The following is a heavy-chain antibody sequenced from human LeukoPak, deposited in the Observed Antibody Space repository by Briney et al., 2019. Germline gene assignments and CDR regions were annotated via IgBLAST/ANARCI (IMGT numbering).Heavy chain of an antibody. CDR2: IYYSGST. V-gene: IGHV4-39*07. Sequence: PSETLSLTCTVSGGSISSSSYYWGWIRQPPGKGLEWIGSIYYSGSTYYNPSLKSRVTISVDTSKNQFSLKLSSVTAADTAVYYCARDLSYQIAARPFDYWGQGTLVTVSS. J-gene: IGHJ4*02. CDR1: GGSISSSSYY. D-gene: IGHD6-6*01. CDR3: ARDLSYQIAARPFDY.